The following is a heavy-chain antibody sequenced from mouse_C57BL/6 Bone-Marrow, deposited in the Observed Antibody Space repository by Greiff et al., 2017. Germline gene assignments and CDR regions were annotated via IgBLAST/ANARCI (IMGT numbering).Heavy chain of an antibody. CDR2: ISSGGSYT. J-gene: IGHJ3*01. Sequence: EVKLVESGGDLVKPGGSLKLSCAASGFTFSSYGMSWVRQTPDKRLEWVATISSGGSYTYYPDSVKGRFTISRDNAKNTLYLQMSSLKSEDTAMYYCARGSYDGSLWFAYWGQGTLVTVSA. D-gene: IGHD2-3*01. CDR3: ARGSYDGSLWFAY. CDR1: GFTFSSYG. V-gene: IGHV5-6*02.